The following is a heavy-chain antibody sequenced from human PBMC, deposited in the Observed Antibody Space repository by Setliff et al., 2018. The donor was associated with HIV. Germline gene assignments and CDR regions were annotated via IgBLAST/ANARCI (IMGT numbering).Heavy chain of an antibody. V-gene: IGHV7-4-1*02. CDR3: ARNSPFPPSSGAHFDF. J-gene: IGHJ4*02. CDR2: IHTSTGKP. D-gene: IGHD3-22*01. Sequence: GASVKVSRKASGYSFTTYSINWLRQAPGQGPEWMGWIHTSTGKPTYVRDFTGRFVFSLDTSVNTAFLQISDLKTEDTAVYYCARNSPFPPSSGAHFDFWGPGTLVTVSS. CDR1: GYSFTTYS.